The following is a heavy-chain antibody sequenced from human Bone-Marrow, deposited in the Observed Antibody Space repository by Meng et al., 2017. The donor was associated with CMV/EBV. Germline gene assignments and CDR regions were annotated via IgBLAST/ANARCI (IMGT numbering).Heavy chain of an antibody. CDR2: IYYSGST. CDR3: MTPEAVAGMRAY. V-gene: IGHV4-38-2*02. J-gene: IGHJ4*02. D-gene: IGHD6-19*01. Sequence: SETLSLTCTVSGYSISSGYYWGWIRQPPGKGLEWIGSIYYSGSTYYNPSLKSRVTISVDTSKNQFSLKLSSVTAADTAVYYCMTPEAVAGMRAYWGQGTLVTVSS. CDR1: GYSISSGYY.